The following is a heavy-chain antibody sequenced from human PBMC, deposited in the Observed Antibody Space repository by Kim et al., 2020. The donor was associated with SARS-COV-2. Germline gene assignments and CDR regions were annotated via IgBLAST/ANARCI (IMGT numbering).Heavy chain of an antibody. J-gene: IGHJ3*02. D-gene: IGHD2-21*01. Sequence: EYAASLKGRFTISRDDSENSLYLQMNSLKTEDTAVYYCARSRGGAPPFDIWGQGTMVTVSS. V-gene: IGHV3-72*01. CDR3: ARSRGGAPPFDI.